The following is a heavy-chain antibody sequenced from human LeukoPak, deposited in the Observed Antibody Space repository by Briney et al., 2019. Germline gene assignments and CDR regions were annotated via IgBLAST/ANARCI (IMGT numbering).Heavy chain of an antibody. Sequence: PSETLSLTCTVSGGSISSGGYYWSWIRQHPRKGLEWIGYTYHSGYTYYNPSLKSRVTISVDTSKNQFSLKLSSVTAADTAVYYCARHRDYGDYLGVDPWGQGTLVTVSS. CDR1: GGSISSGGYY. D-gene: IGHD4-17*01. CDR2: TYHSGYT. J-gene: IGHJ5*02. CDR3: ARHRDYGDYLGVDP. V-gene: IGHV4-31*03.